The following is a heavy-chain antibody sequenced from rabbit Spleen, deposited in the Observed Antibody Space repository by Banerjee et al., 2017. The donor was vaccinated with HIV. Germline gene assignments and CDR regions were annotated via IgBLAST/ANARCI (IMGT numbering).Heavy chain of an antibody. J-gene: IGHJ4*01. Sequence: QEQLVESGGGLVQPEGSLTLTCKASGFSFSDRDVMCWVRQAPGKGLEWIACINAATTKPVYATWAKGRFTISRTSSTTVTLRMTILTAADTATYFCARDLFGVIGWNFYLWGPGTLVTVS. CDR3: ARDLFGVIGWNFYL. CDR2: INAATTKP. V-gene: IGHV1S45*01. D-gene: IGHD5-1*01. CDR1: GFSFSDRDV.